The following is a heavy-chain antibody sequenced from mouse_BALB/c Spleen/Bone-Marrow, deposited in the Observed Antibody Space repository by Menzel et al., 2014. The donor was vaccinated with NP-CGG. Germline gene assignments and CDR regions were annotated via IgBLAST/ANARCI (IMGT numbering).Heavy chain of an antibody. J-gene: IGHJ4*01. D-gene: IGHD2-3*01. Sequence: FHVKQSGPELVKPGASVKISCKASGYSFTGYFMNWVMQSHGKSLEWIGRINPYNGDTFYNQKFKGKATLTVDKSSSTAHMELRSLASEDSAVYYCARGGLLRAMDYWGQGTSVTVSS. CDR3: ARGGLLRAMDY. CDR2: INPYNGDT. CDR1: GYSFTGYF. V-gene: IGHV1-20*02.